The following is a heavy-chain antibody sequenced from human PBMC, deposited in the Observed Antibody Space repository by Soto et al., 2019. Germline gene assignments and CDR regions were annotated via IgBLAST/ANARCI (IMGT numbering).Heavy chain of an antibody. CDR2: IVPMFGAP. CDR1: GVTFNIFR. Sequence: SVKVSCKASGVTFNIFRIIWVRQAPGQGLEWMGGIVPMFGAPNYAQKFQGRITITADESTSTAYMEVISLRSEDMAVYFCARGVYNWNYGTGESYYYGLDVWGQGTTVTVSS. J-gene: IGHJ6*02. CDR3: ARGVYNWNYGTGESYYYGLDV. D-gene: IGHD1-20*01. V-gene: IGHV1-69*13.